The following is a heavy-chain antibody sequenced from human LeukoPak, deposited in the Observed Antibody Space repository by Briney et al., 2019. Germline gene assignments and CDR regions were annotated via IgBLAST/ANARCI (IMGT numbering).Heavy chain of an antibody. V-gene: IGHV4-59*08. Sequence: SETLPLTCTVSGGSISSYYWSWIRQPPGKGLEWIGYIYYSGSTNYNPSLKSRVTISLDTSKNHFSLRLSSVTAADTAVYYCARSPNYYYMDVWGKGTTVTVSS. CDR1: GGSISSYY. CDR2: IYYSGST. J-gene: IGHJ6*03. CDR3: ARSPNYYYMDV.